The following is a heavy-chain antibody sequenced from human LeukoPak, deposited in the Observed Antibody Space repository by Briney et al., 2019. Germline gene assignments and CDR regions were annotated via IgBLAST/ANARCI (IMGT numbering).Heavy chain of an antibody. CDR3: ARYDTTVTITLDN. CDR2: IYYGGST. V-gene: IGHV4-39*01. D-gene: IGHD4-17*01. CDR1: GGSISSRSFS. J-gene: IGHJ4*02. Sequence: SETLSLTCSVSGGSISSRSFSWGWIRQPPGKGLEWIGNIYYGGSTYYNPSLNSRVTISVHTSKDQLSLKLTSVTATDTAVYYCARYDTTVTITLDNWGQGTLVTVSS.